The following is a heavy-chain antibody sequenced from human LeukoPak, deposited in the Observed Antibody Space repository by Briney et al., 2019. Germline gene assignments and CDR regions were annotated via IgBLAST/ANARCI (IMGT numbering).Heavy chain of an antibody. CDR2: INHSGST. V-gene: IGHV4-34*01. J-gene: IGHJ4*02. CDR3: ARSRIAARRLYFDY. CDR1: GGSFSGYY. D-gene: IGHD6-6*01. Sequence: SETLSLTCAVYGGSFSGYYWSWTRQPPGKGLEWIGEINHSGSTNYNPSLKSRVTISVDTSKNQFSLKLSSVTAADTAVYYCARSRIAARRLYFDYRGQGTLVTVSS.